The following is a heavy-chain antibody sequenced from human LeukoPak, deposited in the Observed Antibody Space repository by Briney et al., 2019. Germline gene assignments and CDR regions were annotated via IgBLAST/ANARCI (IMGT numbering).Heavy chain of an antibody. Sequence: PSETLSLTCTVSGGSISSYYWSWIRQPAGKGLEWIGRISSSGSTNYNPSLKSRVTISVDTSKKQFSLKLSSVTAAGTAVYFCARGPYSYDSSAAFDIWRQGTMVTVSS. CDR1: GGSISSYY. CDR3: ARGPYSYDSSAAFDI. CDR2: ISSSGST. V-gene: IGHV4-4*07. D-gene: IGHD3-22*01. J-gene: IGHJ3*02.